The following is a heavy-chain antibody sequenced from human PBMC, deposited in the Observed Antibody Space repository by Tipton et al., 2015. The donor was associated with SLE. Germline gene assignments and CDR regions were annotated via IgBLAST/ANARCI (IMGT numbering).Heavy chain of an antibody. D-gene: IGHD2-2*01. CDR1: GGSISSSSYY. V-gene: IGHV4-39*07. CDR3: ARGTSIVVVPAALTD. J-gene: IGHJ4*02. Sequence: TLSLTCTVSGGSISSSSYYWGWIRQPPGKGLEWIGSIYYSGSTYYNPSLKSRVTMSVDTSKNQCSLKLSSVTAADTAVYYCARGTSIVVVPAALTDWGQGTLVTISS. CDR2: IYYSGST.